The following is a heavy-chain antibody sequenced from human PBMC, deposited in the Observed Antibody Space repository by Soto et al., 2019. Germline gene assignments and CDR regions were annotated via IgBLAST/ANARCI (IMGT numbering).Heavy chain of an antibody. CDR2: ISSSSSYI. D-gene: IGHD6-6*01. CDR1: GFTFSSYS. V-gene: IGHV3-21*01. J-gene: IGHJ6*02. Sequence: EVQLVESGGSLVKPGGSLRLSCAASGFTFSSYSMNWVRQAPGKGLEWVSSISSSSSYIYYADSVKGRFTISRDNAKNSLYLQMNSLRAEDTAVYYCARDSEYSSSSYYGMDVWGQGTTVTVSS. CDR3: ARDSEYSSSSYYGMDV.